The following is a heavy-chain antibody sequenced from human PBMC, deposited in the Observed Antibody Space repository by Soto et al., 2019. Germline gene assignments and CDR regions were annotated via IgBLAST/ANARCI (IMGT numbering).Heavy chain of an antibody. CDR2: IYYSGST. J-gene: IGHJ4*02. CDR1: GGSISSSSYY. CDR3: ARDGYCGGDCRFLDY. V-gene: IGHV4-39*07. D-gene: IGHD2-21*02. Sequence: SETLSLTCTVSGGSISSSSYYWGWIRQPPGKGLEWIGCIYYSGSTYYNPSLKSRVTISVDTSKNQFSLKLSSVTAADTAVYYCARDGYCGGDCRFLDYWGQGTLVTVSS.